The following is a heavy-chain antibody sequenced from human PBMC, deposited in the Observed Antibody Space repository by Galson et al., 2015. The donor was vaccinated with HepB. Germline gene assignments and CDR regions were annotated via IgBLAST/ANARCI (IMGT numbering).Heavy chain of an antibody. CDR1: GFTFRSNG. CDR3: SKEAGYSIAWAPSGS. Sequence: SLRLSCAASGFTFRSNGMHWVRQAPDKGLEWVAVISKDGGQKYYADSVKGRFTISRDNSNNTLFLQMNSLRIEDTAVYFCSKEAGYSIAWAPSGSWGQGTLVTVSS. J-gene: IGHJ5*02. V-gene: IGHV3-30*18. D-gene: IGHD5-12*01. CDR2: ISKDGGQK.